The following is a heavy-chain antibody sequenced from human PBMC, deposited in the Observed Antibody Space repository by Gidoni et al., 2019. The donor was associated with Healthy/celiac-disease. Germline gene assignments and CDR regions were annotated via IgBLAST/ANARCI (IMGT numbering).Heavy chain of an antibody. CDR1: AFTFSSNW. J-gene: IGHJ4*02. Sequence: EVQLVESGGGLVQPGGSLSLSCAASAFTFSSNWMSWVRQTPGKGLEWVANIKQDGSEKYYVDSVKGRFTISRDNARNSLYLLMTSLRAEDTAVYYCARWGYSYPYYYFDSWGQGTLVAVSS. CDR2: IKQDGSEK. CDR3: ARWGYSYPYYYFDS. D-gene: IGHD5-18*01. V-gene: IGHV3-7*01.